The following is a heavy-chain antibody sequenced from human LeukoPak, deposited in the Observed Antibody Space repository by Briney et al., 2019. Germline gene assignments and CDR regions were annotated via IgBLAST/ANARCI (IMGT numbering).Heavy chain of an antibody. CDR2: IIPIFGTA. V-gene: IGHV1-69*13. CDR3: AVWFGELSPFDY. CDR1: GGTFSSYA. D-gene: IGHD3-10*01. Sequence: SVNVSCKASGGTFSSYAISWVRQAPGQGLEWMGGIIPIFGTANYAQKFQGRVTITADESTSTAYMELSSLRSEDTAVYYCAVWFGELSPFDYWGQGTLVTVSS. J-gene: IGHJ4*02.